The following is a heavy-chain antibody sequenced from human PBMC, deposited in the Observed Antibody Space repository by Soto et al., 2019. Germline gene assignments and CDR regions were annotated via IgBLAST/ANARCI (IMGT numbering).Heavy chain of an antibody. J-gene: IGHJ4*02. CDR1: GGSISSGGYS. CDR2: IYYSGST. D-gene: IGHD6-13*01. CDR3: ARDIAEPGIAAAGTFFDY. Sequence: SESLSLTCTVSGGSISSGGYSWSWIRQHPGKGLEWIGYIYYSGSTYYNPSLKSRVTISVDTSKNQFSLKLSSVTAADTAVYYCARDIAEPGIAAAGTFFDYWGQGTLVTVSS. V-gene: IGHV4-31*03.